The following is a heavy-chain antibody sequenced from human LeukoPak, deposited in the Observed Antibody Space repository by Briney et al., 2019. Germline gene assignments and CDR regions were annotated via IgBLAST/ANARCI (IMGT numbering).Heavy chain of an antibody. J-gene: IGHJ4*02. Sequence: GGSLRLSCAASGFSFSNYEMNWVRQAPGKGLEWISYISVSGSRTHYADSVKGRFTISRDNAKNSLYLQMNSLRAEDTAVYYCARPRGTDWGQGTLVTVSS. V-gene: IGHV3-48*03. CDR3: ARPRGTD. CDR1: GFSFSNYE. CDR2: ISVSGSRT. D-gene: IGHD3-16*01.